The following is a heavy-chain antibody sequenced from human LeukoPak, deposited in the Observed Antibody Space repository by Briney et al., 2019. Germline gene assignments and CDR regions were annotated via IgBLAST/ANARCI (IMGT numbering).Heavy chain of an antibody. CDR1: GGSFSGYY. J-gene: IGHJ5*02. CDR2: TNHTGST. D-gene: IGHD2-2*01. Sequence: PSETLSLTCAVYGGSFSGYYWSWIRQPPGKGLEWIGETNHTGSTNYNPSLKSRVTISVDTSKNQFSLKLSSVTAADTAMYYCARGEAGYCSSTSCYGFRWFDPWGQGTLVTVSS. CDR3: ARGEAGYCSSTSCYGFRWFDP. V-gene: IGHV4-34*01.